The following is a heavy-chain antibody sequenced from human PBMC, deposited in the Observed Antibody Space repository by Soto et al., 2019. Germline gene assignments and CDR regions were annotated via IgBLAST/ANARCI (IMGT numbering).Heavy chain of an antibody. CDR2: INPNSGGT. Sequence: GASVKVSCKASGYTFTGYYMHWVRQAPGQGLEWMGWINPNSGGTNYAQKFQGWVTMTRDTSISTAYMELSRLRSDDTAVYYCARADRGELPHPYYFDYWGQGTLVTVSS. CDR1: GYTFTGYY. D-gene: IGHD1-26*01. J-gene: IGHJ4*02. CDR3: ARADRGELPHPYYFDY. V-gene: IGHV1-2*04.